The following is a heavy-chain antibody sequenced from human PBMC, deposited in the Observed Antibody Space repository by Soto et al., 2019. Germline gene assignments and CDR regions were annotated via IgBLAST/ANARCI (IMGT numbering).Heavy chain of an antibody. CDR1: GFTFSSYA. J-gene: IGHJ4*02. V-gene: IGHV3-30-3*01. Sequence: QVQLVESGGGVVQPGRSLRLSCAASGFTFSSYAMHWVRQAPGKGLGWVAVISYDGSNKYYADSVKGRFTISRDNSKNTLYLQMNILRAEDTAVYYCARVPSSSGRAHFDYWGQGTLVTVAS. CDR3: ARVPSSSGRAHFDY. D-gene: IGHD2-15*01. CDR2: ISYDGSNK.